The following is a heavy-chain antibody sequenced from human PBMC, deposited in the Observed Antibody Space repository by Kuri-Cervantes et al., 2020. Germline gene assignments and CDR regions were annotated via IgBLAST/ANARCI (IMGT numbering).Heavy chain of an antibody. CDR3: ARVEPIFCSSTSCYVRD. D-gene: IGHD2-2*01. CDR2: IYYSGST. CDR1: GGSIINYY. V-gene: IGHV4-59*01. J-gene: IGHJ4*02. Sequence: GSPRLSCTVSGGSIINYYWSWIRQPPGKGLEWIGYIYYSGSTNYNPSLKSRVTISVDTSKNQFSLKLSSVTAADTAVYYCARVEPIFCSSTSCYVRDWGQGTLVTVSS.